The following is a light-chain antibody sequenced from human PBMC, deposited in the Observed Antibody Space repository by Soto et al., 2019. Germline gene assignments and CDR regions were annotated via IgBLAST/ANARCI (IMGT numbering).Light chain of an antibody. J-gene: IGLJ1*01. V-gene: IGLV2-8*01. Sequence: QSVLTEPPSSSGSPGQSVTISCTGTISDVGGYNYVSWYQQHPGKAPKLMIYEVSKRPSGVPDRFSGSKSGNTASLTVSGLQTEDEAEYYCSSYAGSYNFIIVFGTGTKVTVL. CDR2: EVS. CDR3: SSYAGSYNFIIV. CDR1: ISDVGGYNY.